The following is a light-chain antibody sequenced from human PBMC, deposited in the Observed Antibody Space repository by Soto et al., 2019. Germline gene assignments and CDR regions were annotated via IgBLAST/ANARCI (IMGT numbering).Light chain of an antibody. V-gene: IGLV1-40*01. CDR3: SSFSSSSTLYV. CDR2: DNS. CDR1: SSNIGAGYD. Sequence: QSVLTQPPSVSGAPGQRVTISCTGSSSNIGAGYDVHWYQQLPGTAPKLLIYDNSNRPSGVPDRFSGSKSGNTASLTIYGLQAEDEADYYCSSFSSSSTLYVFGTGTKVTVL. J-gene: IGLJ1*01.